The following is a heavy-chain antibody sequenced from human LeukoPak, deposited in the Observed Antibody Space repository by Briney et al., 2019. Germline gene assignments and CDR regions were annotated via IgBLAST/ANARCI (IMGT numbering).Heavy chain of an antibody. CDR2: INPNSGGT. J-gene: IGHJ6*02. D-gene: IGHD3-10*01. V-gene: IGHV1-2*02. Sequence: ASVKVSCKASGYTFTGYYMHWVRQAPGQGLEWMGWINPNSGGTNYAQKFQGRVTMTRDTSISTAYMELSRLRSDDTAVYYCARRGITMVRGVIGYYYYGMDVWGQGTTVTVSS. CDR3: ARRGITMVRGVIGYYYYGMDV. CDR1: GYTFTGYY.